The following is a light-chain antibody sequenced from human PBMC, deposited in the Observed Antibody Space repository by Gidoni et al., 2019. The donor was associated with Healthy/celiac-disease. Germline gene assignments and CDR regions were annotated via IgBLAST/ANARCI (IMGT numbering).Light chain of an antibody. Sequence: EIVMTQSPATLSVSPGERATLSCRASQSVSSNLAWYQQTPGQAPRLLIYGASTRATGIPARFSGSGSGTEFTLTISSLQSEDFAVYYCQQYNNWPRLPFXQXTRLEIK. CDR1: QSVSSN. V-gene: IGKV3-15*01. CDR3: QQYNNWPRLP. J-gene: IGKJ5*01. CDR2: GAS.